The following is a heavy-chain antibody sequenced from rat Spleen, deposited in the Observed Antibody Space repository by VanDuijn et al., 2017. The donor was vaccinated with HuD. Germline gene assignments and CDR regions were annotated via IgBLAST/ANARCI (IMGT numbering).Heavy chain of an antibody. D-gene: IGHD1-9*01. CDR3: VTAYITRFDY. J-gene: IGHJ2*01. CDR2: ISPSGGST. Sequence: EVQLVESGGGLVQPGRSLKLSCAASGFSFSSFAMAWVRQAPKKGLEWVAFISPSGGSTYYRDSVKGRFSISRDDAKSAIYLYMNSLRSEDTATYYCVTAYITRFDYWGQGVMVTVST. V-gene: IGHV5-19*01. CDR1: GFSFSSFA.